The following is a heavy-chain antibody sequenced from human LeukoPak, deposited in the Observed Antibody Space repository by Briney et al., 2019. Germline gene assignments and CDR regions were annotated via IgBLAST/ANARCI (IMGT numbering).Heavy chain of an antibody. D-gene: IGHD2-2*01. Sequence: GGSLRLSCAASGFTFSSYWMSWVRPAPGKGLEWVAYIKQDGSEKYYVDSVKGRYTISRDNAKNSLYLQMNSLRAEDTAVYYCARDQRYCSSSSCPWEPFDYWGQGTLVTVS. CDR2: IKQDGSEK. CDR3: ARDQRYCSSSSCPWEPFDY. J-gene: IGHJ4*02. CDR1: GFTFSSYW. V-gene: IGHV3-7*05.